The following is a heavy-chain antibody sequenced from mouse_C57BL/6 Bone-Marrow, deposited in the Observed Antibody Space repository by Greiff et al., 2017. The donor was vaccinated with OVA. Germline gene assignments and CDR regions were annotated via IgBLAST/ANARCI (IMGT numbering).Heavy chain of an antibody. D-gene: IGHD2-3*01. J-gene: IGHJ2*01. CDR3: ARRGYDGCLDY. Sequence: VKLQQSGPELVKPGASVKISCKASGYSFTSYYIHWVKQRPGQGLEWIGWIYPGSGNTKYNEKFKGKATLTADTSSSTADMQRSSLTSEDSAVYYCARRGYDGCLDYWGQGTTLTVSS. CDR2: IYPGSGNT. V-gene: IGHV1-66*01. CDR1: GYSFTSYY.